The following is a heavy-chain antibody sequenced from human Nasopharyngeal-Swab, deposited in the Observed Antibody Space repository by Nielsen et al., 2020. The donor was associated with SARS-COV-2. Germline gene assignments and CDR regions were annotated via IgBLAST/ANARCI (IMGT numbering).Heavy chain of an antibody. Sequence: SVKVSCKASGGTFSSYAISWVRQAPGQGLEWMGRIIPILGIANYAQKFQGRVTITADKSTSTAYMELSSLRSEDTAVYYCARSRGYFDWLLWVFDYRGQGTLVTVSS. V-gene: IGHV1-69*04. CDR1: GGTFSSYA. D-gene: IGHD3-9*01. J-gene: IGHJ4*02. CDR2: IIPILGIA. CDR3: ARSRGYFDWLLWVFDY.